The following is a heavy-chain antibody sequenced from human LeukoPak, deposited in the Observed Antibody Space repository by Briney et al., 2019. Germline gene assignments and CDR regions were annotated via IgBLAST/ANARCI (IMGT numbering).Heavy chain of an antibody. CDR2: IIPIFGTA. Sequence: GSSVKVSCKASGGTFSSYAIIWVQQAPGQGLEWMGGIIPIFGTANYAQKFQGRVTITTDESTSTAYMELSSLRSEDTAVYYCARGGEWGYSSSSEYFQHWGQGTLVTVSP. CDR3: ARGGEWGYSSSSEYFQH. CDR1: GGTFSSYA. D-gene: IGHD6-13*01. V-gene: IGHV1-69*05. J-gene: IGHJ1*01.